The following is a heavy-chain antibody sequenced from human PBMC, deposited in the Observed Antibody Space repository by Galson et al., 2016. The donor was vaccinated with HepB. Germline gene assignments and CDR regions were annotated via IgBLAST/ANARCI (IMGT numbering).Heavy chain of an antibody. V-gene: IGHV3-30*04. J-gene: IGHJ3*02. D-gene: IGHD1-1*01. CDR3: ARGIGGTLDALDT. CDR1: GFTFSRIA. CDR2: ISYDGGSN. Sequence: SLRLSCAASGFTFSRIAMHWVRQAPGKGLMWVAVISYDGGSNYYADSVKGRFTISRDNSKNTLYLQMNSLRAEDSAVYYCARGIGGTLDALDTWGQGTMVTVSS.